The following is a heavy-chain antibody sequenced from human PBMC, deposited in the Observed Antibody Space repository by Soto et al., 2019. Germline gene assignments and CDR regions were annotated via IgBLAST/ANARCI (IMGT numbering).Heavy chain of an antibody. CDR1: GGSISSSNW. D-gene: IGHD3-10*01. Sequence: QVQLQESGPGLVKPSGTLSLICAVSGGSISSSNWWSWVRQPPGKGLEWIGEIYHSGNTNYNPSLKSRVTMAVDKSRNQFSLKLSSVTAADTAVYYCASRWGEGRVDYWGQGTLVTVSS. CDR3: ASRWGEGRVDY. CDR2: IYHSGNT. J-gene: IGHJ4*02. V-gene: IGHV4-4*02.